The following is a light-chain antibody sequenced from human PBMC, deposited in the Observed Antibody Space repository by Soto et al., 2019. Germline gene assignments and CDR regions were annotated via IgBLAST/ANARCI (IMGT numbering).Light chain of an antibody. CDR2: GAS. J-gene: IGKJ2*01. V-gene: IGKV3-15*01. Sequence: EIVMTQSPATLSVSPGERATLSCRASQSVASNLAWFQQKPGQAPRLLIHGASTRATGIPVRFSGSGSGTEFTLTISTLQSEDFAVYYCQQYNNWPQTFGQGTKLEIK. CDR1: QSVASN. CDR3: QQYNNWPQT.